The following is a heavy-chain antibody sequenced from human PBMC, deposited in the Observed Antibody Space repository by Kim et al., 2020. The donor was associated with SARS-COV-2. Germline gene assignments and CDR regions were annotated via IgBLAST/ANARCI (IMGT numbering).Heavy chain of an antibody. D-gene: IGHD3-22*01. CDR3: AKGSLDSSGYQHPEDY. CDR1: GFTFSSYA. CDR2: ISGSGGST. Sequence: GGSLRLSCAASGFTFSSYAMSWVRQAPGKGLEWVSAISGSGGSTYYADSVKGRFTISRDNSKNTLYLQMNSLRAEDTAVYYCAKGSLDSSGYQHPEDYWGQGTLVTVSS. J-gene: IGHJ4*02. V-gene: IGHV3-23*01.